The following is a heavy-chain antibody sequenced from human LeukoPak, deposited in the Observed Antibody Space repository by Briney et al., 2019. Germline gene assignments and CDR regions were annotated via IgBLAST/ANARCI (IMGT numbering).Heavy chain of an antibody. CDR3: ARHTQQWLVLA. J-gene: IGHJ5*02. CDR1: GDSTNTYF. CDR2: IYYTGTT. D-gene: IGHD6-19*01. Sequence: PSETLSLTCTMSGDSTNTYFWSWIRQPPGKGLEWIGYIYYTGTTNYNPSLKSRVTISVDTSKNQFSLKLSSVTAADTAVYYCARHTQQWLVLAWGQGTLVTVSS. V-gene: IGHV4-59*08.